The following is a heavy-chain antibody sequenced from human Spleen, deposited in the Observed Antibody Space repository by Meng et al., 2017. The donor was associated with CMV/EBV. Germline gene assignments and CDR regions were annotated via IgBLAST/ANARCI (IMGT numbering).Heavy chain of an antibody. J-gene: IGHJ5*02. D-gene: IGHD3-16*01. CDR3: SRAKTLFTHWFDP. V-gene: IGHV1-69*10. CDR1: GGSFSSYA. Sequence: SVKVSYKASGGSFSSYAISWVRQAPRQGLDWMGGIIPVLDMANYAQKFQGRVTITADKSTNTACMELSSLRSEGTAVYYWSRAKTLFTHWFDPWGQGTLVTVSS. CDR2: IIPVLDMA.